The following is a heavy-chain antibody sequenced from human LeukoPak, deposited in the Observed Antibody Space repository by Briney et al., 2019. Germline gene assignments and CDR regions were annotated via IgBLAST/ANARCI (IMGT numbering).Heavy chain of an antibody. V-gene: IGHV3-48*03. D-gene: IGHD3-10*01. CDR3: ARDRTGDISRGLFDY. CDR2: ISSSGSTI. J-gene: IGHJ4*02. Sequence: GGSLRLSCAASGFTFSSYEMNWVRQAPGKGLEWVSYISSSGSTIYYADSVKGRFSISRDNAKNSLYLQMNSLRAEDTAIYYCARDRTGDISRGLFDYWGQGTPVTVS. CDR1: GFTFSSYE.